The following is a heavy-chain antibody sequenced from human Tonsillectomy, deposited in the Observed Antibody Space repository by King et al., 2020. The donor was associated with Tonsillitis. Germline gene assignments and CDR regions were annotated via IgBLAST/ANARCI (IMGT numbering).Heavy chain of an antibody. CDR3: ATVGSSAYDVY. Sequence: DVQLVESGGGLVQPGRSVRLSCEASGFTFSSYWMHWVRQAPGKELVWVSHINGDGTNTNYADSVKGRFTISRDNAKNTLYLQMNSLRAEDTAVYFCATVGSSAYDVYWGQGTLVTVSS. J-gene: IGHJ4*02. D-gene: IGHD3-22*01. CDR2: INGDGTNT. V-gene: IGHV3-74*01. CDR1: GFTFSSYW.